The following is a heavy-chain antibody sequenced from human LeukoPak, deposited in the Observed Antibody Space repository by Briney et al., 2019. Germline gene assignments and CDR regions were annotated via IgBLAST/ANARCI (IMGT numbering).Heavy chain of an antibody. J-gene: IGHJ5*02. CDR2: ISAYNGNT. CDR1: GYTFTSYG. D-gene: IGHD3-3*01. V-gene: IGHV1-18*01. CDR3: ARLEHDFWINWFDP. Sequence: ASVKVSCKASGYTFTSYGISWVRQAPGQGLEWMGWISAYNGNTNYAQKLQGRVTMTTDTSTSTAYMELRSLRSDDTAVYYCARLEHDFWINWFDPWGQGTLVTVSS.